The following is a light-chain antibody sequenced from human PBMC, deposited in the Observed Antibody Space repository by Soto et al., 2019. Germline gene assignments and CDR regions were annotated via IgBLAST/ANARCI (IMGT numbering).Light chain of an antibody. CDR3: QQYNTWPEA. CDR2: GAS. Sequence: EIVMTQSPAALSVSPGERATLSGRASQSVSRNLAWYQQKPGQAPRLLIYGASTRASGIPARFSGSGSGTQFTLTISSLQSEDFAVYYCQQYNTWPEAFGPGTKVEIK. J-gene: IGKJ3*01. V-gene: IGKV3-15*01. CDR1: QSVSRN.